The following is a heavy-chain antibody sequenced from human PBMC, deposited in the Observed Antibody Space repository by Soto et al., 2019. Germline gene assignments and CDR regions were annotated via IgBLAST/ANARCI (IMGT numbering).Heavy chain of an antibody. CDR3: ARDPAFNVFGMDV. J-gene: IGHJ6*02. CDR2: IIPIFGTA. V-gene: IGHV1-69*13. CDR1: GGTCGRYA. Sequence: SVKVSCKASGGTCGRYAISCVLQSPGQGLEWMGGIIPIFGTANYAQKFQGRVTITADESTSTAYMELSSLRSEDTAVYYCARDPAFNVFGMDVWGQGTTVTVSS. D-gene: IGHD3-16*01.